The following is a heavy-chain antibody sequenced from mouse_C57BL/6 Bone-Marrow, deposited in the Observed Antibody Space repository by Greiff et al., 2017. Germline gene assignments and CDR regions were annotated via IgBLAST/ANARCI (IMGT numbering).Heavy chain of an antibody. CDR2: FYPGSGSI. CDR3: ARHEEEGGGRNYAMDY. CDR1: GYTFTEYT. D-gene: IGHD1-1*01. J-gene: IGHJ4*01. V-gene: IGHV1-62-2*01. Sequence: VQLQESGAELVKPGASVKLSCKASGYTFTEYTIHWVKQRSGQGLEWIGWFYPGSGSIKYNEKFKDKATLTADKSSSTVYMELSRLTSEDSAVYFCARHEEEGGGRNYAMDYWGQGTSVTVSS.